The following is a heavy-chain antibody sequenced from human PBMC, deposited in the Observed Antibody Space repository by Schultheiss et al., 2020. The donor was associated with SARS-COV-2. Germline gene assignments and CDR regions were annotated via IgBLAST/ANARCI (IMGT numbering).Heavy chain of an antibody. V-gene: IGHV3-30*12. CDR2: ISYDGSNK. D-gene: IGHD5-24*01. Sequence: GGSLRLSCAASGFTFSSYGMHWVRQAPGKGLEWVAVISYDGSNKYYADSVKGRFTISRDNSKNTLYLQMNSLRAEDTAVYYCARDLRSEMATIGWFDPWGQGTLVTVSS. CDR3: ARDLRSEMATIGWFDP. CDR1: GFTFSSYG. J-gene: IGHJ5*02.